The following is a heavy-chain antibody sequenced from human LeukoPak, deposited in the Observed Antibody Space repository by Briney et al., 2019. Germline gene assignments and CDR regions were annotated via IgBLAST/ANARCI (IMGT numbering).Heavy chain of an antibody. CDR2: ISSNGGST. CDR3: AREARTGFWSGIIGI. V-gene: IGHV3-64*01. D-gene: IGHD3-3*01. Sequence: PGGSLRLSCAASGFTFSSYAMHWVRQAPGKGLEYVSAISSNGGSTYYANSVKGRFTISRDNSKNTLYLQMGSLRAEDMAVYYCAREARTGFWSGIIGIWGQGTLVTVSS. CDR1: GFTFSSYA. J-gene: IGHJ4*02.